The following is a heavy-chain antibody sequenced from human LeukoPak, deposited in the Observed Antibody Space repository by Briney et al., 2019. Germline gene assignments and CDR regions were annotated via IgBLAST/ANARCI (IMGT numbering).Heavy chain of an antibody. Sequence: SETLSLTCTVSGYSISSGYYWGWIRQPPGKGLEWIGSIYHSGSTYYNPSLKSRVTISVDTSKNQFSLKLSSVTAADTAVYYCARALAGYSSGWSNNYYFDYWGQGTLVTVSS. CDR3: ARALAGYSSGWSNNYYFDY. V-gene: IGHV4-38-2*02. CDR2: IYHSGST. CDR1: GYSISSGYY. J-gene: IGHJ4*02. D-gene: IGHD6-19*01.